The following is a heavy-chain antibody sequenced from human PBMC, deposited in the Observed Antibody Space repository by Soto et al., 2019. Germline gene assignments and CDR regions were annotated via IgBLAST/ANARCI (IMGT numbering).Heavy chain of an antibody. D-gene: IGHD3-16*02. CDR1: GYTFTSYG. CDR3: ARVVSVGRESYRPYNWFDP. V-gene: IGHV1-18*04. CDR2: ISAYNGNT. Sequence: ASVKVSCKASGYTFTSYGISWVRQAPGQGLEWMGWISAYNGNTNYAQKLQGRVTMTTDTSTSTAYMELRSLRSDDTAVNYCARVVSVGRESYRPYNWFDPWGQGTLVTVSS. J-gene: IGHJ5*02.